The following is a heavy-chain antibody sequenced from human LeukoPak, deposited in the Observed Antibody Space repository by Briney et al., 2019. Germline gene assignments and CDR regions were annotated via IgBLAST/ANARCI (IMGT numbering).Heavy chain of an antibody. J-gene: IGHJ6*03. Sequence: SETLSLTCAVYGGSFSGYYWSWIRQPPGKGLEWIGEINHSGSTNYNPSLKSRVTISVDTSKNQFSLKLSSVTAADTAVYYCARTPYYYYYYMDVWGKGTTVTVSS. V-gene: IGHV4-34*01. CDR2: INHSGST. CDR1: GGSFSGYY. CDR3: ARTPYYYYYYMDV.